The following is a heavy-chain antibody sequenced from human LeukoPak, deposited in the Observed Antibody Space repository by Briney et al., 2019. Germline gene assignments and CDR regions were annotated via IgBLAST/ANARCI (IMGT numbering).Heavy chain of an antibody. J-gene: IGHJ6*02. CDR3: ARDGRVLLWFGGGPRRDGMDV. D-gene: IGHD3-10*01. V-gene: IGHV3-48*04. CDR2: ISSSSATI. Sequence: GGSLRLSCEGSGFTFSAYNMNWVRQAPGKGLESISYISSSSATIFYADSVKGRFTISRDNTKNSLYLQMNSLRAEDTAVYYCARDGRVLLWFGGGPRRDGMDVWGQGTTVTVSS. CDR1: GFTFSAYN.